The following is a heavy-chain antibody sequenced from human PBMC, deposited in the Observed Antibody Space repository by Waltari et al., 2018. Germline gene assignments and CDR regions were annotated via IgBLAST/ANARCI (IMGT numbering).Heavy chain of an antibody. CDR3: ARVRGLEPIGWFDP. CDR1: GFTVSSHY. CDR2: IYSGGST. V-gene: IGHV3-53*02. J-gene: IGHJ5*02. D-gene: IGHD3-22*01. Sequence: EVQLVETGGGLIQPGGSLRLSCAASGFTVSSHYMSWVRQAPGKGLEWVSVIYSGGSTYYADSVKGRFTISRDNSKNTLYLQMNSLRAEDTAVYYCARVRGLEPIGWFDPWGQGTLVTVSS.